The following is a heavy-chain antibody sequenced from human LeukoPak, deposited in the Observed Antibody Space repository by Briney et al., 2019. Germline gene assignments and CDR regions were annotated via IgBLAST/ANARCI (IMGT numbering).Heavy chain of an antibody. V-gene: IGHV4-59*08. D-gene: IGHD6-25*01. CDR1: GGFISSYY. CDR3: ARSAIDAFDI. Sequence: SETLSLTCTVSGGFISSYYWSWIRQPSGKGLECIGYIYNSGSTNYNPSLKSRVSISVDTSKNQFSLKLSSVTAADTAVYYCARSAIDAFDIWGQGTMVTVSS. J-gene: IGHJ3*02. CDR2: IYNSGST.